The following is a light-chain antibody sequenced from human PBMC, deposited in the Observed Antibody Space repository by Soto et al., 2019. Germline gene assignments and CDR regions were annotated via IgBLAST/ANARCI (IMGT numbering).Light chain of an antibody. V-gene: IGKV1-33*01. CDR2: DAS. J-gene: IGKJ3*01. CDR3: QQYDILPFT. CDR1: QDISNY. Sequence: DIQMTQSPSSLSASVGDRVTITCQASQDISNYLNWYQQKPGKAPKLLIYDASNLETGVPSRFTGSGSGTDFTFTISSLQPEDIATYYSQQYDILPFTFGPGTKVDIK.